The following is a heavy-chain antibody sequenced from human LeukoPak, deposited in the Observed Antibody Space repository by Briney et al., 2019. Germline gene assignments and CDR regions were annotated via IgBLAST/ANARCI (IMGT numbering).Heavy chain of an antibody. CDR3: ARDFWGLGYCSSTSCYRPGGRIYYYYGMDV. CDR1: GYTFTSYG. CDR2: ISAYNGNT. D-gene: IGHD2-2*01. Sequence: GVSVKVSCKASGYTFTSYGISWVRQAPGQGLEWMGWISAYNGNTNYAQKLQGRVTMTTDTSTSTAYMELRSLRSDDTAVYYCARDFWGLGYCSSTSCYRPGGRIYYYYGMDVWGQGTTVTVSS. J-gene: IGHJ6*02. V-gene: IGHV1-18*01.